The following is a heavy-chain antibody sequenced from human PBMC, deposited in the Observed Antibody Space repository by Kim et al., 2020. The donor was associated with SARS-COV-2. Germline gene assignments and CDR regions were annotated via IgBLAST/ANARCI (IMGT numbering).Heavy chain of an antibody. CDR1: GFTFSSYS. D-gene: IGHD6-6*01. CDR3: ARGKYSSSSGAYFQD. CDR2: ISSSSSYI. V-gene: IGHV3-21*01. Sequence: GGSLRLSCAASGFTFSSYSMNWVRQAPGKGLEWVSSISSSSSYIYYADSVKGRFTISRDNAKNSLYLQMNSLRAEDTAVYYCARGKYSSSSGAYFQDWGQGTLGTVCS. J-gene: IGHJ1*01.